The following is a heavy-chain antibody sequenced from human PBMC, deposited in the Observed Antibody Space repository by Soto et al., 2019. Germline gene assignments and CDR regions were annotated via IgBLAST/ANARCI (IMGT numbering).Heavy chain of an antibody. CDR1: GFTFGDYA. Sequence: GSLRLSCTASGFTFGDYAMSWFRQAPGKGLEWVGFIRSKAYGGTTEYAASVKGRFTISRDDSKSIAYLQMNSLKTEDTAVYYCTRSGGDTAMVTYYFDYWGQGTLVTVSS. CDR2: IRSKAYGGTT. V-gene: IGHV3-49*03. J-gene: IGHJ4*02. CDR3: TRSGGDTAMVTYYFDY. D-gene: IGHD5-18*01.